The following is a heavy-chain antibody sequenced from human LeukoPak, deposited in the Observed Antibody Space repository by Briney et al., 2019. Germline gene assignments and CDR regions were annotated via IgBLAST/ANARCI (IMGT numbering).Heavy chain of an antibody. CDR3: ATLVGYCSGGSCYPGN. J-gene: IGHJ4*02. CDR1: GYSFTSYW. D-gene: IGHD2-15*01. Sequence: GESLKISCKGSGYSFTSYWISWVRQMPGKGLEWMGRIDPSDSYTNHSPSFQGHVTISADKSISTAYLQWSSLKASDTAMYYCATLVGYCSGGSCYPGNWGQGTLVTVSS. V-gene: IGHV5-10-1*01. CDR2: IDPSDSYT.